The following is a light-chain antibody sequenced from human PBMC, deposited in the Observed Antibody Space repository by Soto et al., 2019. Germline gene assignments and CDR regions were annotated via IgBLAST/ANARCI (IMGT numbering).Light chain of an antibody. CDR1: SSDVGGYNY. V-gene: IGLV2-14*01. CDR2: DVS. Sequence: QSALTQSASVSGSPGQSITISCTGTSSDVGGYNYVSWHQQHPGKAPKLMIYDVSNRPSGVSNRFSGSRSGNTASLTISGLQAEDEADYYCSSYTSSTTQVFGGGTKLTVL. CDR3: SSYTSSTTQV. J-gene: IGLJ2*01.